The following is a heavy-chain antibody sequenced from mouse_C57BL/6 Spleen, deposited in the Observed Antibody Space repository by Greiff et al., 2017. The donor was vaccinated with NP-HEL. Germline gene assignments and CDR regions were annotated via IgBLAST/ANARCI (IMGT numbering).Heavy chain of an antibody. V-gene: IGHV1-81*01. J-gene: IGHJ4*01. D-gene: IGHD2-12*01. Sequence: VKLMESGAELARPGASVKLSCKASGYTFTSYGISWVKQRTGQGLEWIGEIYPRSGNTYYNEKFKGKATLTADKSSSTAYMELRSLTSEDSAVYFCAELSSYAMDYWGQGTSVTVSS. CDR3: AELSSYAMDY. CDR2: IYPRSGNT. CDR1: GYTFTSYG.